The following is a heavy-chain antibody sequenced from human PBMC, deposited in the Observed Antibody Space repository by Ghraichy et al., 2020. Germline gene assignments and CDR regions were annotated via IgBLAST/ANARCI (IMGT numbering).Heavy chain of an antibody. D-gene: IGHD6-13*01. Sequence: GGSLRLSCAASGFTFSSYAMSWVRQAPGKGLEWVSANSGSGGSTYYADSVKGRFTISRDNSKNTLYLQMNSLRAEDTAVYYCAKVSVRQQLEGGFDYWGQGTLVTVSS. CDR3: AKVSVRQQLEGGFDY. CDR2: NSGSGGST. CDR1: GFTFSSYA. V-gene: IGHV3-23*01. J-gene: IGHJ4*02.